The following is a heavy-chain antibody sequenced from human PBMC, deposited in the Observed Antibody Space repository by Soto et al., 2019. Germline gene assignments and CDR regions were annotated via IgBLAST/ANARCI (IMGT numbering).Heavy chain of an antibody. Sequence: GESLKISCKGSGYSFTSYWIGWVRQMPGKGLEWMGIIYPGDSDTRYSPSFQGQVTISADKSISTAYLQWSSLKASDTAMYYCANHSTEGSSTSCRNYGIDIWGQGTTVTVSS. D-gene: IGHD2-2*01. V-gene: IGHV5-51*01. CDR3: ANHSTEGSSTSCRNYGIDI. J-gene: IGHJ6*02. CDR2: IYPGDSDT. CDR1: GYSFTSYW.